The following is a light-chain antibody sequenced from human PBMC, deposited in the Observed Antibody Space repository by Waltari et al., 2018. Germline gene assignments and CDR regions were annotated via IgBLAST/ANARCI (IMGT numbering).Light chain of an antibody. CDR1: QSLVHSDGKTY. CDR3: MQGTNWPLT. CDR2: NLS. J-gene: IGKJ5*01. V-gene: IGKV2-30*02. Sequence: VVLTQSQLSLPVTLGQPASSSCRSSQSLVHSDGKTYLNWFQQRPGQSPRRLIFNLSNRDSGVPDRFSGSGSGTDFTLKISRVEAEDVGFYYCMQGTNWPLTFGQGTRLEIK.